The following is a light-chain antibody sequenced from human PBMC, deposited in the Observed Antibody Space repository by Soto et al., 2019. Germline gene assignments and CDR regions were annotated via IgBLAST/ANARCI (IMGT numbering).Light chain of an antibody. J-gene: IGKJ5*01. V-gene: IGKV1-39*01. CDR3: QQSYSNSIT. Sequence: DIPMTQSPSSLSASIGDRITITCRASQSISSHLYWFQQKPGQAPKLLIYAASSLQSGVPSRFSGSGSGTEFTLTISSLQPEDFATYYCQQSYSNSITFGQGTRLEIK. CDR2: AAS. CDR1: QSISSH.